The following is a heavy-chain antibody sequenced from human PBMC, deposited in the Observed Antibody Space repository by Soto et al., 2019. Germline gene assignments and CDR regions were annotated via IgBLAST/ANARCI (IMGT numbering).Heavy chain of an antibody. Sequence: EVQLVESGGGLVQPGGSLRLSCAASGFTFTSYSMNWVRQAPGKGLEWVSYIRGTTHYADSVKGRFTISRDSAGSPLYLEMNILGADDTAVYYCVSDDSFAFDIWGQGKMVTVSS. V-gene: IGHV3-48*01. J-gene: IGHJ3*02. D-gene: IGHD2-21*01. CDR3: VSDDSFAFDI. CDR1: GFTFTSYS. CDR2: IRGTT.